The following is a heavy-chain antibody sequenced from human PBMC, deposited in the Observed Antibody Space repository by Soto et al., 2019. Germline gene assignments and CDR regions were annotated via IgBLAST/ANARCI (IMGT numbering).Heavy chain of an antibody. CDR3: ASDIWRLRSPNAFDI. D-gene: IGHD3-3*01. CDR2: IIPILGIA. V-gene: IGHV1-69*02. J-gene: IGHJ3*02. Sequence: QVQLVQSGAEVKKPGSSVKVSCKASGGTFSSYTISWVRQAPGQGLEWMGRIIPILGIANYAQKFQGRVTITADKSTSTAYMELSSLRSENTAVYYCASDIWRLRSPNAFDIWGQGTMVTVSS. CDR1: GGTFSSYT.